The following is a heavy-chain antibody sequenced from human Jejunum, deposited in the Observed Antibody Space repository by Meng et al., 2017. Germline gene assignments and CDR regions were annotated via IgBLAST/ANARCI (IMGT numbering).Heavy chain of an antibody. CDR2: TNPKSGGT. Sequence: ASVKVSCKASGYIFTRYTINWVRQAPGQGLEWMGWTNPKSGGTNYAQKFQGRVTMTRDTSISTAYMELSSLTSDDTAMYYCARDLMVNRGDKFDYWGQGTLVTVSS. CDR1: GYIFTRYT. CDR3: ARDLMVNRGDKFDY. V-gene: IGHV1-2*02. J-gene: IGHJ4*02. D-gene: IGHD4/OR15-4a*01.